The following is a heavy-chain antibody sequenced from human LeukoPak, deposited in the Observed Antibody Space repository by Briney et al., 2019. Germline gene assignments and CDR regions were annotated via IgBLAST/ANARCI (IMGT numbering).Heavy chain of an antibody. J-gene: IGHJ3*02. CDR1: GYTFTSYD. Sequence: ASVKVSCKASGYTFTSYDINWVRQATGQGLERMGWMNPNSGNTGYAQKFQGRVTMTRNTSIGTAYMELSSLRSEDTAVYYCARGGWLAHAFDIWGQGTMVTVSS. D-gene: IGHD5-12*01. V-gene: IGHV1-8*01. CDR2: MNPNSGNT. CDR3: ARGGWLAHAFDI.